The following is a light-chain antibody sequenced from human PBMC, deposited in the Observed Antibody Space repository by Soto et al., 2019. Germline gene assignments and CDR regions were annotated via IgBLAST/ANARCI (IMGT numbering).Light chain of an antibody. V-gene: IGLV2-14*01. CDR3: SSKRDSSTLFV. J-gene: IGLJ1*01. Sequence: QSLLTYPACVSWSPGQSITISGTGTSSDVGAYNYVSWYQHHPGKVPKLLIYEVTNRPSGVSDRFSGSKSGNTASLTISGLQAEDEADYYCSSKRDSSTLFVFGPGTKVTVL. CDR1: SSDVGAYNY. CDR2: EVT.